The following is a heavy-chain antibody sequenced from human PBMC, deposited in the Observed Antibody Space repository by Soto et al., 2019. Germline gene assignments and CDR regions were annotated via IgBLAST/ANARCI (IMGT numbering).Heavy chain of an antibody. J-gene: IGHJ5*02. CDR1: GFTFSSYG. CDR3: AKDSSGWSDNWFDP. D-gene: IGHD6-19*01. Sequence: GGSLRLSCAASGFTFSSYGMHWVRQAPGKGLEWVAVISYDGSNKYYADSVKGRFTISRDNSKNTLYLQMNSLRAEDTAVYYCAKDSSGWSDNWFDPWGQGTLVTVSS. CDR2: ISYDGSNK. V-gene: IGHV3-30*18.